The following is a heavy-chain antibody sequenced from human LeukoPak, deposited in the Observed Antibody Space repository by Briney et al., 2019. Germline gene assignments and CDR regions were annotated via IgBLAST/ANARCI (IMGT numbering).Heavy chain of an antibody. CDR3: AREGDAYKDFDY. Sequence: ASVKVSCKASGYTFINYSIHWVRQAPGQELEWMGVINPRSGSTTYAQNFQGTVTMTRDTSTSTVYVELSSLRSEDTAVYYCAREGDAYKDFDYWGQGTLVTVSS. CDR2: INPRSGST. CDR1: GYTFINYS. J-gene: IGHJ4*02. V-gene: IGHV1-46*01. D-gene: IGHD5-24*01.